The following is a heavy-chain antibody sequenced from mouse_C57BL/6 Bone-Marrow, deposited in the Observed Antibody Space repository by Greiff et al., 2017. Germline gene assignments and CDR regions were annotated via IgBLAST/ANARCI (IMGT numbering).Heavy chain of an antibody. V-gene: IGHV1-55*01. Sequence: QVQLQQPGAELVKPGASVKMSCKASGYTFTSYWITWVKQRPGQGLEWIGDIYPGSGSTNDNEKFKSKATLTVDTSTSTAYMQRSSLTSEDSAVYYCAGGLSYWYFDVWGTGTTVTVSS. J-gene: IGHJ1*03. CDR1: GYTFTSYW. CDR3: AGGLSYWYFDV. CDR2: IYPGSGST. D-gene: IGHD2-4*01.